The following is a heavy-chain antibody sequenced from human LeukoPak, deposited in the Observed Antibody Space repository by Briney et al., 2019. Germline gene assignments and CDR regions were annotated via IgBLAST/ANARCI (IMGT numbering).Heavy chain of an antibody. J-gene: IGHJ4*02. Sequence: ASVKVSCKVSGYTLTELSMHWVRQAPGKGLEWMGGFDPEDDETIYAQKFQGRVTMTEDTSTDTAYMELSSLRSEDTAVYYCALLRGQYSGNYLDYWGQGTLVTVSS. CDR3: ALLRGQYSGNYLDY. D-gene: IGHD1-26*01. CDR1: GYTLTELS. CDR2: FDPEDDET. V-gene: IGHV1-24*01.